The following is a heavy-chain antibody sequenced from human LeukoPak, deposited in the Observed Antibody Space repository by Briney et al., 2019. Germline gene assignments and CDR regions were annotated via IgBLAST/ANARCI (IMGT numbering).Heavy chain of an antibody. Sequence: GGSLRLSCAASGFTFSSYGMHWVRQALGKGLQWVAFIRYDGNNKYYADSVKGRFTISRDNSKNTLYLQVNSLRAEDTAVYYCAKAPIQYSSLAFFDYWGQGTLVTVCS. CDR2: IRYDGNNK. V-gene: IGHV3-30*02. J-gene: IGHJ4*02. CDR1: GFTFSSYG. CDR3: AKAPIQYSSLAFFDY. D-gene: IGHD6-6*01.